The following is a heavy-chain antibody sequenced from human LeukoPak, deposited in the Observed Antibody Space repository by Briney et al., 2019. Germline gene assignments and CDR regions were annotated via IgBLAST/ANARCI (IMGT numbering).Heavy chain of an antibody. Sequence: GGSLRLSCAASGFTFSSYSMNWVRQAPGKGLGWVSSTSSSSSYIYYADSVKGRFTISRDNAKNSLYLQMNSLRAEDTAVYYCARDSGYDSRYYGMDVWGQGTTVTVSS. CDR2: TSSSSSYI. CDR3: ARDSGYDSRYYGMDV. CDR1: GFTFSSYS. J-gene: IGHJ6*02. V-gene: IGHV3-21*01. D-gene: IGHD5-12*01.